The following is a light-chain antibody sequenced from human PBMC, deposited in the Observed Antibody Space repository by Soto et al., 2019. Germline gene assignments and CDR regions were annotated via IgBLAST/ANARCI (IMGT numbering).Light chain of an antibody. CDR2: EVT. Sequence: QSVLTQPASVSGSPGQSITISCTGTSSDVGGYNYVSWYQQHPGKAPKLLISEVTNRPSGVSNRFSGSKSGNTASLTISGLQAEDEADYYCSSFSADTTPVLFGGGTKLTVL. CDR3: SSFSADTTPVL. CDR1: SSDVGGYNY. V-gene: IGLV2-14*01. J-gene: IGLJ2*01.